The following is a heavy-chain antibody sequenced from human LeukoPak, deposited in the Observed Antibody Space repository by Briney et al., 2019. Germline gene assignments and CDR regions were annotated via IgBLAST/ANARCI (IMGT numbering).Heavy chain of an antibody. V-gene: IGHV3-48*03. CDR2: ISSSGSTI. D-gene: IGHD3-9*01. CDR1: GFTFSSYE. CDR3: ARGTYYDILTGYLPDAFDI. J-gene: IGHJ3*02. Sequence: QPGGSLRLSCAASGFTFSSYEMNWVRQAPGKGLEWVSYISSSGSTIYYADSVKGRFTISRDNAKNSLYLQMNSLRAEDTAVYYCARGTYYDILTGYLPDAFDIWGQGTMVTVSS.